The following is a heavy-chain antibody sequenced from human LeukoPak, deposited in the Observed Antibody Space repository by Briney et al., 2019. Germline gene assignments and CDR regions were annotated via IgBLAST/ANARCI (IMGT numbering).Heavy chain of an antibody. CDR3: ARLQWLLPPDY. V-gene: IGHV4-39*01. CDR2: ISYSGTT. D-gene: IGHD6-19*01. CDR1: GGSISSSGYY. Sequence: SETLSLTCTVSGGSISSSGYYWGWIRQPPGKALEWIGSISYSGTTYYNPSLTSRVTISVDTSKNQFSLKMTSVTAADTAVYYRARLQWLLPPDYWGQGTLLTVSS. J-gene: IGHJ4*02.